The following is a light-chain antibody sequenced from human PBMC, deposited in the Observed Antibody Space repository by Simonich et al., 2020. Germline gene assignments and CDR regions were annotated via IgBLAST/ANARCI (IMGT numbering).Light chain of an antibody. CDR1: QRISIW. Sequence: DIQMTKSPSTLSASVGDRGNSTFRAIQRISIWLTWYQQKPRKAPKLLIYKASSLASGVPSRFSVSGSETEFPLTISSLQPDDFATYYCQQYNSYSPSYTFGPGTKVDIK. CDR3: QQYNSYSPSYT. CDR2: KAS. V-gene: IGKV1-5*03. J-gene: IGKJ3*01.